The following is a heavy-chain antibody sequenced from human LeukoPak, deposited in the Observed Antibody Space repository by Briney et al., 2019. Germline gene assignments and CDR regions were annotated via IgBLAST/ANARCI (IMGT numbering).Heavy chain of an antibody. V-gene: IGHV3-23*01. D-gene: IGHD7-27*01. CDR3: AIDPNWGTHS. Sequence: GGSLRLSCAPSGFTFSTYTMYWVRHPPGKRLEWVSIIGSSGGGIHYADSVKGRFTISRDNSKNALYLQMNSLRVEDTAVYYCAIDPNWGTHSWGQGVLVTVSS. J-gene: IGHJ4*02. CDR2: IGSSGGGI. CDR1: GFTFSTYT.